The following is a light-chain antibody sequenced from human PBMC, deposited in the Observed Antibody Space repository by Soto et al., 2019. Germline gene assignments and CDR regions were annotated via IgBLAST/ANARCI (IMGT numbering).Light chain of an antibody. CDR2: GAS. CDR1: QSVSSN. J-gene: IGKJ2*01. CDR3: QQYNNWPPYT. Sequence: EIVMTQSPATLSVSPGERATLSYRASQSVSSNLAWYQQKPGQAPRLLIYGASTRATGIPARFSGSGSGTEFTLTISSLQSEDCAVYYWQQYNNWPPYTFGQGTKLEIK. V-gene: IGKV3-15*01.